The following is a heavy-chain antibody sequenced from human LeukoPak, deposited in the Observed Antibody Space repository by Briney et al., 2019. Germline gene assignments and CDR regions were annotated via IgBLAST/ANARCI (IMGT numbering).Heavy chain of an antibody. V-gene: IGHV3-30*18. CDR2: ISYDGSNK. CDR3: AKSDCSGGSCYFGY. Sequence: GRSLRLSCAASGFTFSSYGMHWVRQAPGKGLEWVAVISYDGSNKYYADSVKGRFTISRDNSKNTLYLQMNSLRAEDTAVYYCAKSDCSGGSCYFGYWGQGTLVTVSS. J-gene: IGHJ4*02. CDR1: GFTFSSYG. D-gene: IGHD2-15*01.